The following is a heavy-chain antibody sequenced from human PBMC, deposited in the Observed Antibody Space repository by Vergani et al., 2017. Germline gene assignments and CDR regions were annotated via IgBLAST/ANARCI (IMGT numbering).Heavy chain of an antibody. D-gene: IGHD2-2*01. J-gene: IGHJ4*02. CDR3: ARGGTTPDRGHLANPHFDY. V-gene: IGHV4-59*01. CDR2: IYYSGST. Sequence: QVQLQESGPGLVKPSQTLSLTCTVSGGSISSYYWSWIWQPPGKGLEWLGYIYYSGSTNYNPSLKSRVTISVDTSKNQFSLKLSYVTAADTAVYYCARGGTTPDRGHLANPHFDYWGQGTLVTVSS. CDR1: GGSISSYY.